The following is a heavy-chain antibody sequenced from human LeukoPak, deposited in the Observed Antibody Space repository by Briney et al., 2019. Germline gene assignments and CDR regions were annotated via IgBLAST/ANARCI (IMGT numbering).Heavy chain of an antibody. Sequence: ASVKVSCKASGYTFTGYYMHWVRQAPGQGLEWMGRINPNSGGTNYAQKFQGRVTRTRDTSVSTAYMELSRLRSDDTAVYYCATLDDYVWGSYRYNPTGSFDYWGQGTLVTVSS. CDR3: ATLDDYVWGSYRYNPTGSFDY. J-gene: IGHJ4*02. CDR2: INPNSGGT. CDR1: GYTFTGYY. D-gene: IGHD3-16*02. V-gene: IGHV1-2*06.